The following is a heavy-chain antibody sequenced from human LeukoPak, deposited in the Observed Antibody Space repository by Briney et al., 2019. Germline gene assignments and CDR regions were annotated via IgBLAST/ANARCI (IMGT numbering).Heavy chain of an antibody. CDR2: IYYSGST. D-gene: IGHD3-16*02. Sequence: SETLSLTCTVSGGSISSGDYYWSWIRQPPGKGLEWIGYIYYSGSTYYNPSLKSRVTISVDTSKNQFSLKLSSVTAADTAVYYCARAVTPPDAFDIWGQGTMVTVSS. V-gene: IGHV4-30-4*01. CDR1: GGSISSGDYY. CDR3: ARAVTPPDAFDI. J-gene: IGHJ3*02.